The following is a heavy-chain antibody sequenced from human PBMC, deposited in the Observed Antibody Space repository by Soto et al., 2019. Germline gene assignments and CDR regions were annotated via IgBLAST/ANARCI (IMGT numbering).Heavy chain of an antibody. D-gene: IGHD2-21*02. CDR2: IVVGSGNT. CDR1: GFTFTSSA. J-gene: IGHJ3*02. V-gene: IGHV1-58*01. CDR3: AAPLVVVTAPDAFDI. Sequence: ASVKVSCKASGFTFTSSAVQWVRQARGQRLEWIGWIVVGSGNTNYAQKFQERVTITRDMSTSTAYMELSSLRSEDTAVYYCAAPLVVVTAPDAFDIWGRGTMVTVSS.